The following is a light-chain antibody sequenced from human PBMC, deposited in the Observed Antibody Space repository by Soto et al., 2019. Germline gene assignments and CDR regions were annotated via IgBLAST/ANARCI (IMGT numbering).Light chain of an antibody. V-gene: IGLV8-61*01. CDR3: ALYLGGGITV. CDR1: SGSVSITSY. J-gene: IGLJ3*02. CDR2: STN. Sequence: QTVVTQGPSISVSPGGTVTLTCGLTSGSVSITSYPSWFQQTPGQAPRTLIYSTNTRSSGVSDRFSGSILGSKAALTITGAQAADESHYYCALYLGGGITVFGGGTQLTVL.